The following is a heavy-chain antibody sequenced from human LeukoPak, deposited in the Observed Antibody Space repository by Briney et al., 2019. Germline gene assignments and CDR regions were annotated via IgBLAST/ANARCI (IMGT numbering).Heavy chain of an antibody. CDR2: INPDGSEK. J-gene: IGHJ3*02. Sequence: PGGPLRLSCAASGFTFSSYSMNWVRQAPGKGLEWVANINPDGSEKYYADSVKGRFAISRDNAENSLYLQMNSLRAEDTAVYYCARYGNGAWLAHYAFDSWGQGTMVTVSS. CDR3: ARYGNGAWLAHYAFDS. D-gene: IGHD6-19*01. CDR1: GFTFSSYS. V-gene: IGHV3-7*01.